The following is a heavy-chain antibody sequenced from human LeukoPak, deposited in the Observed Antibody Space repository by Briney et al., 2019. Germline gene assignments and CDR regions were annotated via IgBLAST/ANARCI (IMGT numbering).Heavy chain of an antibody. V-gene: IGHV4-4*02. D-gene: IGHD3-22*01. CDR3: ARGPTYYYDSSGYSFFFQH. J-gene: IGHJ1*01. CDR2: VHLSGRT. CDR1: GGSISSTNW. Sequence: PSETLSLTCGVSGGSISSTNWWTWVRQPPGEGLEWIGEVHLSGRTNYNPSLKSRVTISVDTSKNQFSLKLSSVTAADTAVYYCARGPTYYYDSSGYSFFFQHWGQGTLVTVSS.